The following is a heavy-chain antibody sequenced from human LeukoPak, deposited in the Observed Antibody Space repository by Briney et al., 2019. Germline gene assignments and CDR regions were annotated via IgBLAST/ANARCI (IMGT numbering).Heavy chain of an antibody. V-gene: IGHV1-2*02. CDR3: ARGVGNSYYYFYYMDV. J-gene: IGHJ6*03. CDR1: GYTFTDYY. D-gene: IGHD4-23*01. Sequence: GASVKVSCKASGYTFTDYYMHWVRQAPGQGLEWMGWINPNGGGTNYAQKFQGRVTMTRDTPISTAYMELSRLRSDDTAVYYCARGVGNSYYYFYYMDVWGKGTTVPVSS. CDR2: INPNGGGT.